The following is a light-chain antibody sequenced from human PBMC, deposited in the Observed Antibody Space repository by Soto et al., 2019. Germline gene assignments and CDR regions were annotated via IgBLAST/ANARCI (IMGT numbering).Light chain of an antibody. Sequence: DIRMTQSPSTLSAFVGDRVTITCRASQSISLSLAWYQQKPGKAPDLLISDASNLERGVPSRFGGSGSGTEFTLTISSLQPDDFETYYCQQYENLQMNFGSGTKVDIX. CDR3: QQYENLQMN. V-gene: IGKV1-5*01. J-gene: IGKJ4*01. CDR1: QSISLS. CDR2: DAS.